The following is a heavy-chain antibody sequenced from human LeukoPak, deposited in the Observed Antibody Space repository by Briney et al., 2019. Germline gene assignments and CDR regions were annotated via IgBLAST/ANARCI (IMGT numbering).Heavy chain of an antibody. D-gene: IGHD2-2*01. CDR3: ARLIVILPAATDAFDI. CDR2: IYYSGST. V-gene: IGHV4-31*03. J-gene: IGHJ3*02. CDR1: GGSISSGGYY. Sequence: SETLSLTCTVSGGSISSGGYYWSWIRQHPGKGLEWIGYIYYSGSTYYNPSLKSRVTISVDTSKNQFSLKLSSVTAADTAVYYCARLIVILPAATDAFDIWGQGTMVTVSS.